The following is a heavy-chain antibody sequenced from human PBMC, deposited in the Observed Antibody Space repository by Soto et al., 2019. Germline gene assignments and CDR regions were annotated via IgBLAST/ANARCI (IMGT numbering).Heavy chain of an antibody. D-gene: IGHD6-13*01. CDR2: ISYDGSNK. Sequence: GGSLRLSCAASGFTFSSYGMHWVRQAPGKGLEWVAVISYDGSNKYYADSVKGRFTISRDNSKNTLYLQMNSLRAEDTAVYYCAKGSLIAAAGTAFANEYFQHWGQGTLVTVSS. V-gene: IGHV3-30*18. CDR3: AKGSLIAAAGTAFANEYFQH. CDR1: GFTFSSYG. J-gene: IGHJ1*01.